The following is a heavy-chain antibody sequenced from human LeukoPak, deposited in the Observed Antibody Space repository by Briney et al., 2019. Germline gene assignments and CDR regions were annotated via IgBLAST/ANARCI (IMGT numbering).Heavy chain of an antibody. J-gene: IGHJ6*04. CDR1: GFTFSSYG. CDR3: AKDPHSSGWHYYYGMDV. CDR2: ISYDGSNK. V-gene: IGHV3-30*18. Sequence: GGSLRLSCAASGFTFSSYGMHWVRQAPGKGLEWVAVISYDGSNKYYADSVKGRFTISRDNSKNTLYLQMNSLRAEDTAVYYCAKDPHSSGWHYYYGMDVWGKGTTVTVSS. D-gene: IGHD6-19*01.